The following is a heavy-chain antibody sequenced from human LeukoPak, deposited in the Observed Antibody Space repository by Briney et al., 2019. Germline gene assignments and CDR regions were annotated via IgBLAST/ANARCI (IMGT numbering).Heavy chain of an antibody. CDR1: GLTFSRYC. Sequence: GGSRRLSCAVSGLTFSRYCRNWVRQATGKGLVWVSYIRSSSSTIYYADSVKGRFTISRDNAKSALFLQMNSLRVEDTAVYYCARDLRYGMDVWGQGTTVTVSS. J-gene: IGHJ6*02. V-gene: IGHV3-48*01. CDR2: IRSSSSTI. D-gene: IGHD3-3*01. CDR3: ARDLRYGMDV.